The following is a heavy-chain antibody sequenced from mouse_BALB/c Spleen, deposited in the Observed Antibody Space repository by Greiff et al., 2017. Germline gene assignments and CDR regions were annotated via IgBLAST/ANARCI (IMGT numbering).Heavy chain of an antibody. Sequence: VQLQESGGDLVKPGGSLKLSCAASGFTFSSYGMSWVRQTPDKRLEWVATISSGGSYTYYPDSVKGRFTISRDNAKNTLYLQMSSLKSEDTAMYYCARHHTGTHYFDYWGQGTTLTVSS. J-gene: IGHJ2*01. CDR3: ARHHTGTHYFDY. CDR2: ISSGGSYT. V-gene: IGHV5-6*01. CDR1: GFTFSSYG. D-gene: IGHD4-1*01.